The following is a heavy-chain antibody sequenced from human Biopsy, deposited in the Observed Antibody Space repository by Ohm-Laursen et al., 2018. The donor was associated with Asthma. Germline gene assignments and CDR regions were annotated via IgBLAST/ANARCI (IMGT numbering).Heavy chain of an antibody. D-gene: IGHD3-22*01. CDR1: GFAVSRDH. CDR2: IYSGGTS. J-gene: IGHJ4*02. CDR3: ARGDSSNWSHYYFDY. Sequence: SLRLSCAAPGFAVSRDHMFWVRQAPGKGLEWVSVIYSGGTSHTADSVRGRFTISRGYSKNTLYLQMHSLGAEDTAVYYCARGDSSNWSHYYFDYWGQGTLVTVSS. V-gene: IGHV3-53*01.